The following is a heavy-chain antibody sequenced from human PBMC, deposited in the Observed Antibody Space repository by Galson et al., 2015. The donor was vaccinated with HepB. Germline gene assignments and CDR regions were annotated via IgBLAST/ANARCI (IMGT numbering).Heavy chain of an antibody. J-gene: IGHJ6*02. CDR1: GGSFSGYY. D-gene: IGHD6-13*01. CDR3: ARLSGSWHRNYYYYYGMDV. Sequence: DTLSLTCAVYGGSFSGYYWSWIRQPPGKGLEWIGEINHSGSTNYNPSLKSRVTISVDTSKNQFSLKLSSVTAADTAVYYCARLSGSWHRNYYYYYGMDVWGQGTTVTVSS. V-gene: IGHV4-34*01. CDR2: INHSGST.